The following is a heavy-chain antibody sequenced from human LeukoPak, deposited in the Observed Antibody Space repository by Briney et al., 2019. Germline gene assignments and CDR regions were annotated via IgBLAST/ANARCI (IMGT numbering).Heavy chain of an antibody. D-gene: IGHD2-2*01. Sequence: PGGSLRLSCAASGFTFSSYWMSWVRQAPGKGLEWVANIKQDGSEKYYVDSVKGRFTISRDNAKNSLYLQMNSLRAEDTAVYYCARAYCSSTSCPKEIYYYYYYMDVWGKGTTVTVSS. J-gene: IGHJ6*03. CDR3: ARAYCSSTSCPKEIYYYYYYMDV. CDR2: IKQDGSEK. CDR1: GFTFSSYW. V-gene: IGHV3-7*04.